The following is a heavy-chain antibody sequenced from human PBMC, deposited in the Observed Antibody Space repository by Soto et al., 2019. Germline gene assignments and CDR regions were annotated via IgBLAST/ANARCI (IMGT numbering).Heavy chain of an antibody. J-gene: IGHJ5*01. D-gene: IGHD3-16*01. Sequence: SETLSLTCTVSGGSLREFGHFWTRIRQRPGRGLEWIGYSTYTGVTYYSPSLQSRISISVDTSKNQFSLTLNSVTAADTAVYYCAKDYGGPPLNRFDSWGHGTLVTVSS. CDR1: GGSLREFGHF. CDR2: STYTGVT. V-gene: IGHV4-31*03. CDR3: AKDYGGPPLNRFDS.